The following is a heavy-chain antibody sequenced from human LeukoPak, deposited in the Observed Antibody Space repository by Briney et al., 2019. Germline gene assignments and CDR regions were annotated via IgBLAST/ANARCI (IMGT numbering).Heavy chain of an antibody. CDR3: ARIGQSVHYYMDV. V-gene: IGHV4-30-2*01. CDR2: IYHSGST. CDR1: GGSISSGGYS. D-gene: IGHD3/OR15-3a*01. Sequence: KSSETLSPTCAVSGGSISSGGYSWSWIRQPPGKGLEWIGYIYHSGSTYYNPSLKSRVTISVDRSKNQFSLKLNSVTAADTAVYYCARIGQSVHYYMDVWGNGTTVDVSS. J-gene: IGHJ6*03.